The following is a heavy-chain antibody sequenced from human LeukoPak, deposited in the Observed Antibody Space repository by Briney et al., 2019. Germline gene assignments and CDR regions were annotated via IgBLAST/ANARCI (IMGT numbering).Heavy chain of an antibody. V-gene: IGHV4-59*01. CDR3: ARGSGWYSYYYYMDG. CDR1: GGSISSYY. Sequence: SETLSLTCTVSGGSISSYYWSWIRQPPGKGLEGIGYIYYSGSTNYNPSLKSRVTISVDTSKSQFSLKLSSVTAADTAVYYCARGSGWYSYYYYMDGWGKGTTVTVSS. CDR2: IYYSGST. J-gene: IGHJ6*03. D-gene: IGHD6-19*01.